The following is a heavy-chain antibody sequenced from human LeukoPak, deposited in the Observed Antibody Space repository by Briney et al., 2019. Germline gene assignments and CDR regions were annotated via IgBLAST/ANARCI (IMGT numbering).Heavy chain of an antibody. CDR3: AKSDF. CDR1: GFTFSSYS. CDR2: IRNDGSKK. V-gene: IGHV3-30*02. J-gene: IGHJ4*02. Sequence: PGGSLRLSCAASGFTFSSYSMNWVRQAPGKGLEWVAFIRNDGSKKEYADSVKGRFTISRDSSKNTLYLQMNSLRAEDTAVYYCAKSDFWGQGTLVTVSS.